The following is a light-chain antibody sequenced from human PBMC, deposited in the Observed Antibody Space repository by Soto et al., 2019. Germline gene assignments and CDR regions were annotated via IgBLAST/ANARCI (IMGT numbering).Light chain of an antibody. CDR3: CSYTSSDTHLL. CDR2: EVI. CDR1: SSDVGGYNY. V-gene: IGLV2-14*01. Sequence: QSALTQPASVSGSPGQSITISCTGSSSDVGGYNYVSWYQQHPGKAPKLMIYEVINRPSGVSSRFSGSKSGNTASLTISGLQAEDEAHYYCCSYTSSDTHLLFGGGTQLPVL. J-gene: IGLJ7*01.